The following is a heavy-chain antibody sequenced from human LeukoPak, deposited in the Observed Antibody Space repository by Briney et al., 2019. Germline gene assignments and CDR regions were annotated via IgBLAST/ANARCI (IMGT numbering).Heavy chain of an antibody. J-gene: IGHJ3*02. Sequence: ASVKVSCKASGYTFTSYAMHWVRQAPGQRLEWMGWINAGNGNTKYSQKFQGRVTITRDTPASTAYMELSSLRSEDTAVYYCASRRQYCSTTSCSATFDIWGQGTMVTVSS. CDR3: ASRRQYCSTTSCSATFDI. CDR2: INAGNGNT. D-gene: IGHD2-2*01. V-gene: IGHV1-3*01. CDR1: GYTFTSYA.